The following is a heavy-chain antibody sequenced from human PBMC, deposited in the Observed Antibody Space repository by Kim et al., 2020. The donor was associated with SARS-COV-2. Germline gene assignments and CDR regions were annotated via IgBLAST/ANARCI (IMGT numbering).Heavy chain of an antibody. CDR2: IIPIFGTA. D-gene: IGHD2-15*01. CDR1: GGTFSSYA. J-gene: IGHJ6*02. Sequence: SVKVSCKASGGTFSSYAISWVRQAPGQGLEWMGGIIPIFGTANYAQKFQGRVTITADESTSTAYMELSSLRSEDTAVYYCARAGDIVVVVAATPRGYYYYGMDVWGQGTTVTVSS. CDR3: ARAGDIVVVVAATPRGYYYYGMDV. V-gene: IGHV1-69*13.